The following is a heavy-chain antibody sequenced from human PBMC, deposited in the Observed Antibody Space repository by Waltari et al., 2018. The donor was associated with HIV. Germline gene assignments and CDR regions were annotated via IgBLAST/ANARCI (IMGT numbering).Heavy chain of an antibody. V-gene: IGHV4-39*01. D-gene: IGHD1-26*01. Sequence: QLQLQESGPGLVKPSETLSLTCTVPGGSVSSSSYFWGWIRQPPGKGLEWVGGLYYTGRAYYNPSLKSRVTISVDTSKNQFSLKVTSVTAADTAVYYCARHALRVGAAYWNFDLWGRGTLVTVSS. CDR2: LYYTGRA. J-gene: IGHJ2*01. CDR1: GGSVSSSSYF. CDR3: ARHALRVGAAYWNFDL.